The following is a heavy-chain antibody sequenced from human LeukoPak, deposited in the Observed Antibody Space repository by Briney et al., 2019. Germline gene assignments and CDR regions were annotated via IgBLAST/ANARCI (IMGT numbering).Heavy chain of an antibody. D-gene: IGHD6-19*01. CDR3: ARDIGWQTFDY. J-gene: IGHJ4*02. CDR1: GFTFSAYW. V-gene: IGHV3-7*01. CDR2: INQGGSEK. Sequence: GSLRLSCAASGFTFSAYWMTWVRQAPGKGLEWVANINQGGSEKSYVDSVRGRFTISRDNAKNSMYLQMDSLRAEDTAVYYCARDIGWQTFDYWGQGNLVTVSP.